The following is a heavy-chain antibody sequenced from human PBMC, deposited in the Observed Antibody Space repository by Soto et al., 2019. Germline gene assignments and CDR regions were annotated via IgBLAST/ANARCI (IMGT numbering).Heavy chain of an antibody. V-gene: IGHV4-4*02. CDR2: IYHTGST. J-gene: IGHJ4*02. D-gene: IGHD4-17*01. CDR1: GASISGSEW. CDR3: ARYGQYAVDY. Sequence: QVQLQESGPGLVKPSGALSLTCAVSGASISGSEWWSWVRQPPGQGLEWIGEIYHTGSTNYNPSLQSRVTMSIDKSKNQFSLKLTSVTAADTAVYYCARYGQYAVDYWGQGTLVTVSS.